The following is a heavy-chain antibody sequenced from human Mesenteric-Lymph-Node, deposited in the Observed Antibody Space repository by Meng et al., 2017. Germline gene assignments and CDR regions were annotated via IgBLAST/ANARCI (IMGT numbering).Heavy chain of an antibody. Sequence: QVQLVESGGGVVQPGGSLRLSCAASGFTFTSYLMHWFRQAPGKGLEWVAIISYDGRKKNYADSVKGRFTIFRDNAKNTLYLQMNSLRPEDTAVYYCARGGVMGGCDYWGHGTLVTVSS. J-gene: IGHJ4*01. CDR2: ISYDGRKK. CDR1: GFTFTSYL. D-gene: IGHD3-16*01. V-gene: IGHV3-30-3*01. CDR3: ARGGVMGGCDY.